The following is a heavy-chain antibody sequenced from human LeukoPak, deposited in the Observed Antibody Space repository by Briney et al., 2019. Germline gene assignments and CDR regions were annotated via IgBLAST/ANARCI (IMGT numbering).Heavy chain of an antibody. Sequence: PGGSLRLSCAASGFTFSSYSMNWVRQAPGKGLEWVSYISSSSSTIYYADSVKGRFTISRDNAKNSLYLQMNSLRAEDTAVYYCAKDSSLGDAFDIWGQGTMVTVSS. D-gene: IGHD7-27*01. J-gene: IGHJ3*02. CDR3: AKDSSLGDAFDI. V-gene: IGHV3-48*01. CDR2: ISSSSSTI. CDR1: GFTFSSYS.